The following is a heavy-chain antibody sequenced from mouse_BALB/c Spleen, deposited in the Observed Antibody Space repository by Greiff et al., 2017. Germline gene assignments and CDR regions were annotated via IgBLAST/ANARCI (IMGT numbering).Heavy chain of an antibody. Sequence: EVKLVESGGGLVKPGGSLKLSCAASGFTFSDYYMYWVRQTPEKRLEWVATISDGGSYTYYQDSVKGRFTISRDNAKNNLYLQMSSLKSEDTAMYYFAKDRVMITTGHYYAMDYWGQGTSVTVSS. D-gene: IGHD2-4*01. CDR3: AKDRVMITTGHYYAMDY. V-gene: IGHV5-4*02. CDR1: GFTFSDYY. CDR2: ISDGGSYT. J-gene: IGHJ4*01.